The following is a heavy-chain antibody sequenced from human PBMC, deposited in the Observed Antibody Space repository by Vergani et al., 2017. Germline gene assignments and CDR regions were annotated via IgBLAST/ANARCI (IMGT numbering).Heavy chain of an antibody. V-gene: IGHV4-39*01. CDR3: ERRRADSSGWYSFFDY. D-gene: IGHD6-19*01. J-gene: IGHJ4*02. Sequence: QLQLQESGPGLVKPSETLSLTCTVSGGSISSSSYYWGWIRQPPGKGLEWIGSIYYSGSTYYNPSLKSRVTISVDTSKNQFSLKLSSVTAADTAVYYCERRRADSSGWYSFFDYWGQGTLVTVSS. CDR2: IYYSGST. CDR1: GGSISSSSYY.